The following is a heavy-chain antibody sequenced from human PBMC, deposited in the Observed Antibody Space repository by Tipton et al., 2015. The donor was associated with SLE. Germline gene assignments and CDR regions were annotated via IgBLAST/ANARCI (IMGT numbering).Heavy chain of an antibody. J-gene: IGHJ4*02. CDR3: ARDAGPRDYFDF. CDR1: GASISSIDYY. CDR2: VYYTGTT. Sequence: GLVKPSDTLSLTCTVSGASISSIDYYWGWFRQPPGRGLDWIGSVYYTGTTFYNPSLESRVTVSLDTSRNRFSLRLRSVTAADTAMYFCARDAGPRDYFDFWGQGPLVTVSS. V-gene: IGHV4-39*02.